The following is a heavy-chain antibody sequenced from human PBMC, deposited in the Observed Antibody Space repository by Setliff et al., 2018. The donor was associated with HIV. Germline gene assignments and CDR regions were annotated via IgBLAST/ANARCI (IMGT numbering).Heavy chain of an antibody. CDR2: VHGGNGKT. J-gene: IGHJ4*02. V-gene: IGHV1-3*01. CDR1: GYAFRDHT. D-gene: IGHD1-20*01. CDR3: AREFLVITRFDY. Sequence: ASVKVSCKASGYAFRDHTIHWVRQAAGQGLEWMGYVHGGNGKTEYLQKFQGRMTMTSDTSATTAYMELSSLKSEDSAIYYCAREFLVITRFDYWGQGTLVTVS.